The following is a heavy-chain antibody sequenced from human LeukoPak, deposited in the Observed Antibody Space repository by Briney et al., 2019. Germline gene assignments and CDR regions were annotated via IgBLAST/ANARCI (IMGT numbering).Heavy chain of an antibody. Sequence: GGSLRLSCAASGFTFSSYWMSWVRQAPGKGLEWVANIKQDGSEKYYVDSVKGRFTISRDNAKNSLHLQMNCLRAEDTAVYYCASASVAGTGGDYWGQGTLVTVSS. CDR2: IKQDGSEK. D-gene: IGHD6-19*01. J-gene: IGHJ4*02. CDR3: ASASVAGTGGDY. CDR1: GFTFSSYW. V-gene: IGHV3-7*01.